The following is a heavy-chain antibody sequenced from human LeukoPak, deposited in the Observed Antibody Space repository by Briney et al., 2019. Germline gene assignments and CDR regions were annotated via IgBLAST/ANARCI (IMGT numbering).Heavy chain of an antibody. D-gene: IGHD3-9*01. CDR2: ISGSGGST. J-gene: IGHJ4*02. Sequence: GGSLRLSCAASGFTFSSYAMSWVRQAPGKGLEWVSAISGSGGSTYYADSVRGRFTISRDNSKNTLYLQMNSLRAEDTAVYYCAKPVLRYFDWAPFDYWGQGTLVTVSS. V-gene: IGHV3-23*01. CDR1: GFTFSSYA. CDR3: AKPVLRYFDWAPFDY.